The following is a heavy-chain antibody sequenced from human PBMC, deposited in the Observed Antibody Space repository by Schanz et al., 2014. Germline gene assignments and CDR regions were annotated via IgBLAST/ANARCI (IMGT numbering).Heavy chain of an antibody. V-gene: IGHV1-46*01. Sequence: QVQLVQSGAEVKEPGASVKLSCKSSGYTFTDYYMQWVRQAPGQGLEWLGTIFLNDGGTHSAEKFQGRIIMTRDTSTSTVYLDLSSLRSEDTAVYYCARDRRRYCSTASCLHDNWFDPWGQGTLVIVSS. CDR2: IFLNDGGT. CDR3: ARDRRRYCSTASCLHDNWFDP. CDR1: GYTFTDYY. D-gene: IGHD2-2*01. J-gene: IGHJ5*02.